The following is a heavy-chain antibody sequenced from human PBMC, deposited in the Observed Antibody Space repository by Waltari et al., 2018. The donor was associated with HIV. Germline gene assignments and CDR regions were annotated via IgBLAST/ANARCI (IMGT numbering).Heavy chain of an antibody. V-gene: IGHV3-49*03. CDR2: IRSKCYGGTT. J-gene: IGHJ4*02. CDR1: GFTFGDYV. D-gene: IGHD3-3*01. CDR3: TRDGLYYDFWSGYPGY. Sequence: EVQLVESGGGLVQPGRSLRLSCTASGFTFGDYVMSWFRQAPGKGLGWLVFIRSKCYGGTTEYAASVKGRFTISRDDSKSIAYLKMNSLKTENTAVYYCTRDGLYYDFWSGYPGYWGQGTLVNFSS.